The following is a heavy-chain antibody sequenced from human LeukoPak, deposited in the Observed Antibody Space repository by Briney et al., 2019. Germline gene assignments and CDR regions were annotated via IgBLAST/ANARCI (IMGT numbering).Heavy chain of an antibody. CDR1: GFTFSSYG. V-gene: IGHV3-33*01. CDR3: ARNSAGLVNAFDI. J-gene: IGHJ3*02. D-gene: IGHD3/OR15-3a*01. CDR2: IWFDGSNK. Sequence: GGSLRLSCAASGFTFSSYGMFWVRQAPGKALEWVAVIWFDGSNKNYADSVKGRFTISRDNSKNTLYLQMNRLRAEDTAVYYCARNSAGLVNAFDIWGQGTMVTVSS.